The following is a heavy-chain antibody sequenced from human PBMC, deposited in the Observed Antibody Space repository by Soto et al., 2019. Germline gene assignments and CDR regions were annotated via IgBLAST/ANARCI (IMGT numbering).Heavy chain of an antibody. V-gene: IGHV3-21*01. J-gene: IGHJ4*02. CDR2: ISSSSSYI. Sequence: GGSLRLSCAASGFTFSSYSMNWVRQAPGKGLEWVSSISSSSSYIYYADSVKGRFTISRDNAKNSLYLQMNSLRAEDTAVYYCARDPSSSSWYEIGYFDYWGQGTLVTVSS. CDR1: GFTFSSYS. D-gene: IGHD6-13*01. CDR3: ARDPSSSSWYEIGYFDY.